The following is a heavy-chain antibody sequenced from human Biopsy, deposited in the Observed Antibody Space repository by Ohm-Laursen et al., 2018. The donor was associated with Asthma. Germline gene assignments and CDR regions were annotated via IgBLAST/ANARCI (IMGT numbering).Heavy chain of an antibody. D-gene: IGHD3-9*01. Sequence: ASVKVSCKASGYTFIHFAIHWVRQAPGQRLEWMGWINAGDGNTKYSQKFQGRVTITRDTSASTAYKDLLSPRSEDTAMYYWARTYYDFLTGQVNDAFALWGQGTMVTVSS. J-gene: IGHJ3*01. CDR3: ARTYYDFLTGQVNDAFAL. CDR1: GYTFIHFA. V-gene: IGHV1-3*01. CDR2: INAGDGNT.